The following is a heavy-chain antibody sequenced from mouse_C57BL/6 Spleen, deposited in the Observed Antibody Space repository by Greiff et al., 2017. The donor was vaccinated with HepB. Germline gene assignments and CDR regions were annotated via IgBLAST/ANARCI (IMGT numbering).Heavy chain of an antibody. Sequence: QVQLQQSGAELVKPGASVKLSCKASGYTFTSYWMQWVKQRPGQGLEWIGEIDPSDSYTNYNQKFKGKATLTVDTSSSTAYMQLSSLTSEDSAVYYCARFRDSSGYEYYAMDYWGQGTSVTVSS. D-gene: IGHD3-2*02. CDR2: IDPSDSYT. CDR1: GYTFTSYW. J-gene: IGHJ4*01. V-gene: IGHV1-50*01. CDR3: ARFRDSSGYEYYAMDY.